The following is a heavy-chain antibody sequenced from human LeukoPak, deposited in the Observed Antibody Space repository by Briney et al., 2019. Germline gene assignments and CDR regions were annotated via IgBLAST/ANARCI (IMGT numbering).Heavy chain of an antibody. J-gene: IGHJ4*02. CDR2: IYKDGKI. CDR3: ASRHCSGGDCYFAGADPLDH. CDR1: GFTVSSTY. D-gene: IGHD2-21*01. Sequence: GGSLRLSCAASGFTVSSTYMSWVRQAPGKGLEWVSVIYKDGKIYYIDSVKGRFTISRDTSKNTLYLQMNSLRVEDTAVYYCASRHCSGGDCYFAGADPLDHWGQGTLVTVSS. V-gene: IGHV3-53*01.